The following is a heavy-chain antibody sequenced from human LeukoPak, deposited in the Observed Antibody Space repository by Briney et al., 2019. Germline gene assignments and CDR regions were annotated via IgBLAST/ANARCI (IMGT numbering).Heavy chain of an antibody. V-gene: IGHV4-39*07. CDR2: IYYSGST. Sequence: SETLSLTCTVSGGSISSSSYYWGWIRQPPGKGLEWIGSIYYSGSTYYNPSLKSRVTISVDTSKNQFSLKLSSVTAADTAVYYCARDQNWFDPWGQGTLVTVSS. CDR1: GGSISSSSYY. J-gene: IGHJ5*02. CDR3: ARDQNWFDP.